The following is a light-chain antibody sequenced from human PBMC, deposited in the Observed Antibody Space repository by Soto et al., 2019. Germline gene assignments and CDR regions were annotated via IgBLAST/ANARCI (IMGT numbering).Light chain of an antibody. CDR3: QQYGSSPRK. CDR2: GAS. Sequence: EIVLTQSPGTLALSPGERATLSCRASQSVSSSYLAWYQQRPGQAPRLLIYGASSRATGITDRFSGSGSGTDFTLTISRLEPEDFAVYFCQQYGSSPRKFGQGTTVEV. J-gene: IGKJ1*01. V-gene: IGKV3-20*01. CDR1: QSVSSSY.